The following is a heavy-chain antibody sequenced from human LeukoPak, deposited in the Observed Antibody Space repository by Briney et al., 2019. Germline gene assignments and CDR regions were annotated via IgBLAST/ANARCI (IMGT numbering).Heavy chain of an antibody. CDR1: GFTFSSYA. J-gene: IGHJ2*01. Sequence: GRSLRLSCAASGFTFSSYAMHWVRQAPGKGLEWVAVISYDGSNKYYADSVKGRFTISRDNPMNTLYLQMNGLRPDDTAVYYCARSLIPGRWYFDLWGRGTLVTVSS. CDR3: ARSLIPGRWYFDL. D-gene: IGHD3-16*01. V-gene: IGHV3-30*04. CDR2: ISYDGSNK.